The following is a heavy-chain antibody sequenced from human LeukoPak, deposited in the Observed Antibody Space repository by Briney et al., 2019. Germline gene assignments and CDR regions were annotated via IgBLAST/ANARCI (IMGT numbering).Heavy chain of an antibody. D-gene: IGHD3-22*01. Sequence: PGGSLRLSCAASGFTFSTYAMYWVRQAPGKGLEWVAVISYDGTNKYYADSVKGRFTISRDNSKNTMYLQMNSLRAEDTAMYYCARAPMSYDSSGFGGAFDIWGQGTMVTVSS. CDR3: ARAPMSYDSSGFGGAFDI. V-gene: IGHV3-30-3*01. CDR2: ISYDGTNK. CDR1: GFTFSTYA. J-gene: IGHJ3*02.